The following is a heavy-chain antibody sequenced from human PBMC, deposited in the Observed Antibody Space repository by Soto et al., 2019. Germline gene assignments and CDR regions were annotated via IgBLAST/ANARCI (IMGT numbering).Heavy chain of an antibody. CDR2: INHSGST. J-gene: IGHJ4*02. V-gene: IGHV4-34*01. D-gene: IGHD4-17*01. Sequence: QVQLQQWGAGLLKPSETLSLTCAVYGGSFSGYYWSWIRQPPGKGLEWIGEINHSGSTNYNPSLNSRVTISVDTSKNQFSLKLSSVTAADTAVYYCARLRGRKKTVSYFDYWGQGTLVTVSS. CDR3: ARLRGRKKTVSYFDY. CDR1: GGSFSGYY.